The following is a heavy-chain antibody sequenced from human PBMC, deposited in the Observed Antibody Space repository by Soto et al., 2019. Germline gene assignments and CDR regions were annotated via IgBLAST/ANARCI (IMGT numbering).Heavy chain of an antibody. CDR2: ISSSSSYI. CDR3: AREPQYSSGWYDY. V-gene: IGHV3-21*01. Sequence: TGGSLRLSCAASGFTFSSYSMNWVRQAPGKGLEWVSSISSSSSYIYYADSVKGRFTISRDNAKNSLYLQMNSLRAEDTAVYYCAREPQYSSGWYDYWGQGTLVTVSS. D-gene: IGHD6-19*01. J-gene: IGHJ4*02. CDR1: GFTFSSYS.